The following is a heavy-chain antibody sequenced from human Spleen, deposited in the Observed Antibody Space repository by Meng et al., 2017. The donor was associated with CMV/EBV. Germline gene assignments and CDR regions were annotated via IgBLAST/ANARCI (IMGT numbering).Heavy chain of an antibody. Sequence: INWVRQATGQGLEWMGWMNPNSGNTGYAQKFQGRVTMTRNTSISTACMELSSLRSEDTAVYYCARGLVVGVVPAAIKRYYYYYGMDVWGQGTMVTVSS. D-gene: IGHD2-2*02. V-gene: IGHV1-8*01. CDR3: ARGLVVGVVPAAIKRYYYYYGMDV. CDR2: MNPNSGNT. J-gene: IGHJ6*02.